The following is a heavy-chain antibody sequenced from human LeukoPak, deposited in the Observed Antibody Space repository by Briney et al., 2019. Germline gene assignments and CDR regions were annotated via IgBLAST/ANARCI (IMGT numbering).Heavy chain of an antibody. Sequence: SETLSLTCTVSGGSISRYYWSWIRQPPGKGLEWIGRIYTSGSTNYNPSLKSRVTMSVDTSKNQFSLKLSSVTAADTAVYYCAMETGYSSSWYLTNWFDPWGQGTLVTVSS. CDR2: IYTSGST. CDR3: AMETGYSSSWYLTNWFDP. CDR1: GGSISRYY. J-gene: IGHJ5*02. V-gene: IGHV4-4*07. D-gene: IGHD6-13*01.